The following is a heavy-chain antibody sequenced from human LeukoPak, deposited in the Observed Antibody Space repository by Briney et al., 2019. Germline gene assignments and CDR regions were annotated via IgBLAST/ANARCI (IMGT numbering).Heavy chain of an antibody. V-gene: IGHV3-11*01. CDR1: GFTFSDYY. J-gene: IGHJ3*02. Sequence: GGSLRLSCAASGFTFSDYYMSWIRQAPGKGLEWVSYISSSGSTIYYADSVKGRSTISRDNAKNSLYLQMNSLRAEDTAVYYCASSGTAEYYDILTGRIDAFDIWGQGTMVTVSS. CDR3: ASSGTAEYYDILTGRIDAFDI. CDR2: ISSSGSTI. D-gene: IGHD3-9*01.